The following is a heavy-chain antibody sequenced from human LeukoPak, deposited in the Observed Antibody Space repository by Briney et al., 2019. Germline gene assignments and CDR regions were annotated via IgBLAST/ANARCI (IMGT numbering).Heavy chain of an antibody. CDR2: IIPILGIA. D-gene: IGHD6-13*01. J-gene: IGHJ4*02. V-gene: IGHV1-69*04. CDR3: ARGGIAAAGDY. Sequence: SVKVSCKASGGTFSSYAISWVRQAPGQGLEWMGRIIPILGIANYAQKFQGRVTITADKSTSTEYMELSSVRSEETDVYYCARGGIAAAGDYWAREPWSPSTQ. CDR1: GGTFSSYA.